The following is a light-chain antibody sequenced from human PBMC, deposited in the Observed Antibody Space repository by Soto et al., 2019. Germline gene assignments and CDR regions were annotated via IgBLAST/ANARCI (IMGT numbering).Light chain of an antibody. CDR2: DAS. CDR1: QSVSNSY. V-gene: IGKV3-11*01. CDR3: QQRSNWPLT. J-gene: IGKJ4*01. Sequence: DIVLTQSPATLSLSPGERATLSCRASQSVSNSYLAWYQQKPGQAPRLLIYDASNRATGIPARFSGSGSGTDFTLTISGLEPEDFAVYYCQQRSNWPLTFGGGTKVEIK.